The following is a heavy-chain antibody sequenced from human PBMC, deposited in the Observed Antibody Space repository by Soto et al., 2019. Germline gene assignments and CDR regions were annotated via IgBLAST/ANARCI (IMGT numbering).Heavy chain of an antibody. CDR3: ARPYNSGWYGDLDY. Sequence: QVQLVESGGGVVQPGTSLRLSCAASGFTFSSYAMHWVRQAPGKGLEWVAVISYDGSNKYYAYSVKGRFTISRDNSKNTLYLQMNSLRPEDTAVYYCARPYNSGWYGDLDYWGQGTLVTVSS. V-gene: IGHV3-30-3*01. CDR2: ISYDGSNK. D-gene: IGHD6-19*01. CDR1: GFTFSSYA. J-gene: IGHJ4*02.